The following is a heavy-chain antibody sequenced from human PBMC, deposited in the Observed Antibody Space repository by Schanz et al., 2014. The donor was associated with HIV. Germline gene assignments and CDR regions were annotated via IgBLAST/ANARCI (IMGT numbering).Heavy chain of an antibody. CDR3: ARGRDGYNSVYFDY. J-gene: IGHJ4*02. D-gene: IGHD5-12*01. CDR1: GFTFSNYA. V-gene: IGHV3-21*01. CDR2: ISTSSTYI. Sequence: EVQLLESGGHLVQPGGSLRLSCTVSGFTFSNYAMTWVRQAPGKGLEWVSSISTSSTYIYYADSVKGRFTISRDNAKNSLFLQMNSLRAEDTAVYYCARGRDGYNSVYFDYWGQGTLVTVSS.